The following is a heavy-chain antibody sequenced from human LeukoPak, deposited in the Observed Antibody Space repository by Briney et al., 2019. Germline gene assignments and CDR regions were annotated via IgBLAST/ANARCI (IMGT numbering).Heavy chain of an antibody. CDR1: GYTLTSYD. CDR2: MNPNSGRT. V-gene: IGHV1-8*01. Sequence: ASVKVSCKASGYTLTSYDINWVRQAAGQGLEWMGWMNPNSGRTGYAQNFQGRITITRNTSISTAYMELSSLRSEDTAVYYCTRETSSRYFDYWGQGTLVTVSS. J-gene: IGHJ4*02. CDR3: TRETSSRYFDY.